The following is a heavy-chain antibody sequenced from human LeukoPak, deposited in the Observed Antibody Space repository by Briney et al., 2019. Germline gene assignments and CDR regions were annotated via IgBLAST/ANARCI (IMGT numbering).Heavy chain of an antibody. CDR3: ASQTPRYSSGWERYYYGMDV. Sequence: SETLSLTCTVSGGSISSYYWSWIRQPPGKGLEWIGYIYYSGSTNYNPSLKSRVTISEDTSKNQFSLKLSSVTAADTAVYYCASQTPRYSSGWERYYYGMDVWGQGTTVTVSS. J-gene: IGHJ6*02. CDR2: IYYSGST. CDR1: GGSISSYY. V-gene: IGHV4-59*01. D-gene: IGHD6-19*01.